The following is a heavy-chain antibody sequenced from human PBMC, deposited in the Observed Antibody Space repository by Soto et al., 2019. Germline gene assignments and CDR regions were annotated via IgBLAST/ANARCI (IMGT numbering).Heavy chain of an antibody. CDR2: IYYSGST. J-gene: IGHJ5*02. Sequence: PSENLSLTCTVSGGSISSGGYYWSWIRQHPGKGLEWIGYIYYSGSTYYNPSLKSRVTISVDTSKNQFSLKLSSVTAADTAVYYCARDHTNWFDPWGQGTLVTVSS. CDR1: GGSISSGGYY. V-gene: IGHV4-31*03. CDR3: ARDHTNWFDP.